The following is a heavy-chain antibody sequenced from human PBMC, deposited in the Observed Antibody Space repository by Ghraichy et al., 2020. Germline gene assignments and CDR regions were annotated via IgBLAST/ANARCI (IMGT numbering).Heavy chain of an antibody. CDR1: GHSFNTYI. J-gene: IGHJ5*01. V-gene: IGHV1-18*01. CDR3: ASSFDDNWYNS. CDR2: LSAYNDNM. Sequence: ASVKVSCKASGHSFNTYIITWVRQAPGQGLEWMGWLSAYNDNMNYAQKFQGRVTMTKDTSTRTAYLELRRLRSDDTAVYFCASSFDDNWYNSWGQGSLVTVSS. D-gene: IGHD3-16*01.